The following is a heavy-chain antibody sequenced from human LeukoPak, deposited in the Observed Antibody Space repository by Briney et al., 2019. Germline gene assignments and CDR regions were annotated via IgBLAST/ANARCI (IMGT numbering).Heavy chain of an antibody. CDR3: AAERGYYTIDAFDI. D-gene: IGHD3-3*01. CDR2: VNPSGDST. J-gene: IGHJ3*02. CDR1: GYTFIRYY. V-gene: IGHV1-46*01. Sequence: GAAVKVSCKASGYTFIRYYIHWVRQAPGQGLEWMGIVNPSGDSTNYAQKFQGRVTMTRDTSTSTVYMELSSLRSEDTAVYYCAAERGYYTIDAFDIWGQGTMVTVSS.